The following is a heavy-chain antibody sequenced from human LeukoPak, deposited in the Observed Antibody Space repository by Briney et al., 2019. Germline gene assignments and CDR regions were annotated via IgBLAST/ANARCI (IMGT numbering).Heavy chain of an antibody. CDR1: GGTFSSYA. CDR3: ARVHPYGDHYYFDY. CDR2: IIPILGIA. V-gene: IGHV1-69*04. Sequence: ASVKVSCKASGGTFSSYAISWVRQAPGQGLEWMGRIIPILGIANYAQKFQGRVTITADKSTSTAYMELSSLRSGDTAVYYCARVHPYGDHYYFDYWGQGTLVTVSS. J-gene: IGHJ4*02. D-gene: IGHD4-17*01.